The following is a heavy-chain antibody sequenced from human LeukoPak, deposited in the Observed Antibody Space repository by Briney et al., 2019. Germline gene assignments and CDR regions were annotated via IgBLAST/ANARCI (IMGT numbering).Heavy chain of an antibody. V-gene: IGHV1-69*05. CDR1: GGTFSSYV. CDR2: IIPIFGTA. CDR3: ARVGEYGDYVGDDAFDI. J-gene: IGHJ3*02. Sequence: SVKVSCKASGGTFSSYVISWVRQAPGQGLEWMGRIIPIFGTANYAQKFQGRVTITTDESTSTAYMELSSLRSEDTAVYYCARVGEYGDYVGDDAFDIWGQGTMVTVSS. D-gene: IGHD4-17*01.